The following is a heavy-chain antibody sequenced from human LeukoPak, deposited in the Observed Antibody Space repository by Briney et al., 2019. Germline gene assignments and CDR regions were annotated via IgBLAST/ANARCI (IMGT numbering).Heavy chain of an antibody. V-gene: IGHV5-51*01. CDR3: ARTSIAARPALYGMGV. CDR1: GYSFTSYW. Sequence: GESLKISCKGSGYSFTSYWIGWVRQMPGKGLEWMGIIYPGDSDTRYSPSFQGQVTISADKSISTAYLQWSSLKASDTAMYYCARTSIAARPALYGMGVWGQGTTVTVSS. D-gene: IGHD6-6*01. CDR2: IYPGDSDT. J-gene: IGHJ6*02.